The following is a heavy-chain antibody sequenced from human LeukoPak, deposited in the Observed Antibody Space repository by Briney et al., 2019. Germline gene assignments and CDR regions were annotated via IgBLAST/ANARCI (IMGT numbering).Heavy chain of an antibody. CDR1: GFTFSSYS. J-gene: IGHJ4*02. Sequence: GGSLRLSCAASGFTFSSYSMNWVRQAPGKGLEWVSSISSSSSYIYYADSVKGRFTISRDNAKNSLYLQMNSLRAEDTAVYYCASYMITFGGVIVSDYWGQGTLVTVSS. CDR2: ISSSSSYI. CDR3: ASYMITFGGVIVSDY. V-gene: IGHV3-21*01. D-gene: IGHD3-16*02.